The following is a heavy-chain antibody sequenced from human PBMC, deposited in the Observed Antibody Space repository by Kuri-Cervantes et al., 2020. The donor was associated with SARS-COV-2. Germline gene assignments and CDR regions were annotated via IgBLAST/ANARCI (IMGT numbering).Heavy chain of an antibody. J-gene: IGHJ4*02. CDR1: GGSISSYY. CDR2: IYYSGST. V-gene: IGHV4-59*01. Sequence: SETLSLTCTVSGGSISSYYWSWIRQPPGKGLEWIGYIYYSGSTNYNPSLKSRVTISVDTSKNQFSLELSSVTAADTAVYYCARSSSWYAVDYWGQGTLVTVSS. D-gene: IGHD6-13*01. CDR3: ARSSSWYAVDY.